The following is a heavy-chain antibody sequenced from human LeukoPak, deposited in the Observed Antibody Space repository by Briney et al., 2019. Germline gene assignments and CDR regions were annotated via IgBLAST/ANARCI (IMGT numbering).Heavy chain of an antibody. CDR2: ISYDGSNK. Sequence: GGSLRLSCAASASTFSYYAMHWVRQAPGKGLEWVAVISYDGSNKYYADSVKGRFTISRDSSKNTLYLQMNSLRSEDTAVYYCARGPKYYYDDSAYYYGYFDYWGQGTLVTVSS. J-gene: IGHJ4*02. CDR1: ASTFSYYA. V-gene: IGHV3-30-3*01. CDR3: ARGPKYYYDDSAYYYGYFDY. D-gene: IGHD3-22*01.